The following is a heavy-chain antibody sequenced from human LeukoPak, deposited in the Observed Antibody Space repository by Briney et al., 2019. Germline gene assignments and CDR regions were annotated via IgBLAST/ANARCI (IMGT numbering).Heavy chain of an antibody. CDR1: GFTFSSYG. CDR2: ISSNGGST. D-gene: IGHD3-10*01. J-gene: IGHJ4*02. V-gene: IGHV3-64*01. Sequence: GGSLRLSCAASGFTFSSYGMHWVRQAPGKGLEYVSAISSNGGSTYYANSVKGRFTISRDNSKNTLYLQMGSLRAEDMAVYYCARGPSQAMVRIFDYWGQGTLVTVSS. CDR3: ARGPSQAMVRIFDY.